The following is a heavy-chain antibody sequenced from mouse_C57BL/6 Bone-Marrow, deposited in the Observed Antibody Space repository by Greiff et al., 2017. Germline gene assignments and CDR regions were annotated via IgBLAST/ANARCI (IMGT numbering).Heavy chain of an antibody. CDR3: TTWDYDVWFAY. CDR2: IDPENGDT. J-gene: IGHJ3*01. Sequence: EVHLVASGAELVRPGASVKLSCTASGFNIKDDYMHWVKQRPEQGLEWIGWIDPENGDTEYASKFQGKATITADTSSNTAYLQLSSLTSEDTAVYYCTTWDYDVWFAYWGQGTLVTVSA. CDR1: GFNIKDDY. D-gene: IGHD2-4*01. V-gene: IGHV14-4*01.